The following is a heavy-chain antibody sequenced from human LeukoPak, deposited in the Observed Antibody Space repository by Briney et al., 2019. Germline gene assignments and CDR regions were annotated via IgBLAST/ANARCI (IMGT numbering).Heavy chain of an antibody. D-gene: IGHD6-13*01. CDR2: IYYSGST. Sequence: PSETLSLNCTVSGGSISSSSYYWGWIRQPPGKGLEWIGSIYYSGSTYYNPSLKSRVTISVDTSKNQFSLKLSSVTAADTAVYYCASLYSSNWYFFDYWGQGTLVTVSS. CDR1: GGSISSSSYY. J-gene: IGHJ4*02. CDR3: ASLYSSNWYFFDY. V-gene: IGHV4-39*01.